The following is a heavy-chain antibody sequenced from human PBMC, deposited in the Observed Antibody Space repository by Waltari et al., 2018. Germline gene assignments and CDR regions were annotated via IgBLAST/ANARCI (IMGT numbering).Heavy chain of an antibody. CDR2: MSYSGAT. Sequence: QLQLQESGPGLVKPSETLSLTCSVSGGSITSKRHYWAWIRQPPGQGLEWIGTMSYSGATYSSPSLKSRVTISRDTSKNQLSLTLGSVTAADTAVYYCATYIGASLGTAAFDVWGQGTMVTVSS. V-gene: IGHV4-39*01. CDR3: ATYIGASLGTAAFDV. J-gene: IGHJ3*01. CDR1: GGSITSKRHY. D-gene: IGHD5-12*01.